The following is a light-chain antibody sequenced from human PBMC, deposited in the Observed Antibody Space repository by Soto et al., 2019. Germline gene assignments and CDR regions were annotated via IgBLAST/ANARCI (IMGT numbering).Light chain of an antibody. CDR3: QQYATSPPALT. J-gene: IGKJ4*01. V-gene: IGKV3-20*01. CDR1: QSVSSSH. CDR2: GAS. Sequence: DIVLTQSPGTLSLPPGERAILSCSASQSVSSSHLAWYQQKPGQAPRLLIYGASSRATGIPDRFSGSGSGTDFTLTISTLEPEDFEVYYCQQYATSPPALTFGGGTKVEIK.